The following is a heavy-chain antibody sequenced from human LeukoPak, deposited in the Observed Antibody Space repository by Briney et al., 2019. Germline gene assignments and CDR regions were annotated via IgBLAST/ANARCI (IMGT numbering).Heavy chain of an antibody. J-gene: IGHJ4*02. D-gene: IGHD3-22*01. V-gene: IGHV3-33*01. CDR3: ATAFYDSSGTLDY. CDR2: IWYDGSNK. Sequence: GGSLRLSCAASGFTFSSYGMHWVRQAPGKGLEWVAVIWYDGSNKYDADSVKGRFTISRDNSKNTLYLQMNSLRAEDTAVYYCATAFYDSSGTLDYWGQGTLVTVSS. CDR1: GFTFSSYG.